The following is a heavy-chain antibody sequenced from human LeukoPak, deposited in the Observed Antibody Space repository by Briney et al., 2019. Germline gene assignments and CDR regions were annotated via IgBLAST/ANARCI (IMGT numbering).Heavy chain of an antibody. D-gene: IGHD3-9*01. CDR2: INHMGST. V-gene: IGHV4-34*01. CDR3: ARAPRIGLRYCDWLGSAFDI. CDR1: AGSFSGYY. J-gene: IGHJ3*02. Sequence: SETLSLTCAVYAGSFSGYYWGWIRQPPGRGLEWIGEINHMGSTNSNPSLKSRVTISEDTSKNQFSLKLSSVTVADTAVYYCARAPRIGLRYCDWLGSAFDIWGQGTMVTVSS.